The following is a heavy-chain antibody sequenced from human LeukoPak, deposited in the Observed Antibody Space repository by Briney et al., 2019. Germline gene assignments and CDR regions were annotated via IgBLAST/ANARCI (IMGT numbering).Heavy chain of an antibody. Sequence: SETLSLTCTVSGGSISSSSYYWGWLRQPPGKGLEWIGSIYYSGSTYYNPSLKSRVTISVDTSKNQFSLKLSSVTAADTAVYYCARDRGIAAAADAFDIWGQGTMVTVSS. V-gene: IGHV4-39*07. CDR3: ARDRGIAAAADAFDI. J-gene: IGHJ3*02. D-gene: IGHD6-13*01. CDR1: GGSISSSSYY. CDR2: IYYSGST.